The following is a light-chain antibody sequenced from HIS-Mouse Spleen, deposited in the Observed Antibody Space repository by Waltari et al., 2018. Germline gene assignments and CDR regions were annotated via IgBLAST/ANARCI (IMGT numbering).Light chain of an antibody. CDR1: QGISSY. V-gene: IGKV1-9*01. CDR3: QQINSYPPT. Sequence: DIQLTQSPSFLSASVGDRVTITCRASQGISSYLAWYQQNPGKAPKFLIYAASTLKSGVPSRVSGSGTGTEFTLTISSLQPEDVATYYCQQINSYPPTFGQGTKVEIK. CDR2: AAS. J-gene: IGKJ1*01.